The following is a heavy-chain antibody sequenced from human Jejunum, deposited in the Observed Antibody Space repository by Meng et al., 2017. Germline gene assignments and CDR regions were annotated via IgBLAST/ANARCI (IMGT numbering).Heavy chain of an antibody. D-gene: IGHD3-22*01. Sequence: GESLKISCAASGFTFSSYAMSWVRQAPGKGLEWVSAISGSGGSTYYADSVKGRFTISRDNSKNTLYLQMKSLRAEDTAVYYWAKDRGGSYDSSGAIVDYWGQGTLVTVSS. CDR1: GFTFSSYA. CDR3: AKDRGGSYDSSGAIVDY. J-gene: IGHJ4*02. CDR2: ISGSGGST. V-gene: IGHV3-23*01.